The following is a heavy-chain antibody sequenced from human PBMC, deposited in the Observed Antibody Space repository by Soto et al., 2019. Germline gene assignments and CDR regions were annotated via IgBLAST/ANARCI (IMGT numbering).Heavy chain of an antibody. J-gene: IGHJ5*02. CDR2: IYYSGST. D-gene: IGHD3-3*01. V-gene: IGHV4-30-4*01. Sequence: QVQLQESGPGLVKPSQTLSLTCTVSGGSISSGDYYWSWIRQPPGKGLEWIGYIYYSGSTYYNPSLNRLVTLSADTSKNQFSLKLSSVTAADPAVYYCASYSTPDNWFDPWGQGTLVTVSS. CDR1: GGSISSGDYY. CDR3: ASYSTPDNWFDP.